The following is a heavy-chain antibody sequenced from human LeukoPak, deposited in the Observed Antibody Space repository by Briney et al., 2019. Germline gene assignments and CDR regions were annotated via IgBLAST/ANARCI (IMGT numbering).Heavy chain of an antibody. CDR2: IYTSGST. CDR3: ARENSGSYREFDY. J-gene: IGHJ4*02. Sequence: PSETLSLTCTVSGGSISSYYWGWIRQPAGKGLEWIGRIYTSGSTNYNASLKSRVSMSVDTSKNQFSLKLSSVTAADTSVFYCARENSGSYREFDYWGQGTLVTVSS. D-gene: IGHD1-26*01. CDR1: GGSISSYY. V-gene: IGHV4-4*07.